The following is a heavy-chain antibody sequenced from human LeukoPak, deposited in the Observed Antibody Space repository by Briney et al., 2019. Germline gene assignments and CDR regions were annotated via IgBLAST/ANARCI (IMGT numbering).Heavy chain of an antibody. CDR3: ARFYPCIGGSCSGET. CDR2: IYYSGST. CDR1: GGSISSYY. J-gene: IGHJ5*02. Sequence: SETLSLTCTVSGGSISSYYWSWIRQPPGKGLEWIGYIYYSGSTNYNPSLKSRVTISVDTSKNQFSLKLSSVTAADTAVYYCARFYPCIGGSCSGETWGQGTLVTVSS. V-gene: IGHV4-59*08. D-gene: IGHD2-15*01.